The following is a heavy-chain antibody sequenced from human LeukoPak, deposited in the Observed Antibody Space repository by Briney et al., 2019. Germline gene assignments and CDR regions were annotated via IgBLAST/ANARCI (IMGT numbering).Heavy chain of an antibody. CDR1: GFSFSTSG. Sequence: GRSPTLSCEASGFSFSTSGVHWVRQAPGKGLEWMAVISKDGRKNHYADSVKGRFTISRDNSKRTLFLQMSSLRPEDTGIYYCARDLLDYGTAYYDVGIFDSWGQGTRVTVSS. CDR3: ARDLLDYGTAYYDVGIFDS. V-gene: IGHV3-30*04. J-gene: IGHJ4*02. D-gene: IGHD3-16*01. CDR2: ISKDGRKN.